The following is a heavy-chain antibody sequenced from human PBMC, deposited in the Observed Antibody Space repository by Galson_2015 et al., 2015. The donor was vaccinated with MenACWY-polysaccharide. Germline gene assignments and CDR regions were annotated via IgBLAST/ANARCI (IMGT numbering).Heavy chain of an antibody. Sequence: CAISGDSVSNYSAAWNWIRQSPSRGLEWLGRTYYRSKWYNDYAVSMKSRITINPDTSKKQFSLQLNSVTPEDTAVYYCARENSYHYVMDVWGQGTTVTVSS. J-gene: IGHJ6*02. CDR2: TYYRSKWYN. CDR1: GDSVSNYSAA. V-gene: IGHV6-1*01. CDR3: ARENSYHYVMDV.